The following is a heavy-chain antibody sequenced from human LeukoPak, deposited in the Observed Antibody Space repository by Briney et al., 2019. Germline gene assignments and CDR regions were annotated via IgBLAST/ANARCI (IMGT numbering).Heavy chain of an antibody. V-gene: IGHV4-59*10. Sequence: SETLSLTCTVSGGSISSYYWSWIRQPAGKGLEWIGRIYTSGSTNYNPSLKSRVTMSVDTSKDQFSLKLSSVTAADTAVYYCARYWWAVAKLDAFDIWGQGTMVTVSS. CDR1: GGSISSYY. J-gene: IGHJ3*02. CDR2: IYTSGST. CDR3: ARYWWAVAKLDAFDI. D-gene: IGHD6-19*01.